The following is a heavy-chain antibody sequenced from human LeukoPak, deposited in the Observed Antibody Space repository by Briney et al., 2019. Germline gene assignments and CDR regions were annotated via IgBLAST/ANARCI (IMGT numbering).Heavy chain of an antibody. CDR2: IYYSGST. Sequence: ASQTLSLTCTVSGGSISSGDYYWSWIRQPPGKGLEWIGYIYYSGSTYYNPSLKSRVTISVDTSKNQFSLKLSSVTAADTAVYYCARETGYSGSWYPDWGQGTLVTVSS. V-gene: IGHV4-30-4*01. CDR1: GGSISSGDYY. J-gene: IGHJ1*01. D-gene: IGHD6-13*01. CDR3: ARETGYSGSWYPD.